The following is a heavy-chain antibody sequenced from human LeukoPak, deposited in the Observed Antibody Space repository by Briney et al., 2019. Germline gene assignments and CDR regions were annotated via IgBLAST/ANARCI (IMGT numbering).Heavy chain of an antibody. V-gene: IGHV3-21*01. CDR1: GFTFSTYT. D-gene: IGHD3-3*01. CDR2: ISSGSSSI. CDR3: ARTVGFTNYGMDV. J-gene: IGHJ6*02. Sequence: GGSLRLSCAASGFTFSTYTMNWVRQAPGKGLEWVSSISSGSSSIFYADSVRGRFTISRDNAKNTLYLQMHSLRAEDTAVYYCARTVGFTNYGMDVWGQGTTVTVSS.